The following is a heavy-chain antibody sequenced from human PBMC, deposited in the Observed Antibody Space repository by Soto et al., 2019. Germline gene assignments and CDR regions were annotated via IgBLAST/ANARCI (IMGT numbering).Heavy chain of an antibody. CDR3: ARDPGDYDYVWGSPQDY. CDR1: AGTFSSYA. J-gene: IGHJ4*02. D-gene: IGHD3-16*01. CDR2: IIPIFGTA. V-gene: IGHV1-69*01. Sequence: QVQLVQSGAEVKKPGSSVKVSCKASAGTFSSYAISWVRQAPGQGLEWMGGIIPIFGTANYAQKFQGRVTITADESTSTAYMELSSLRSEDTAVYYCARDPGDYDYVWGSPQDYWGQGTLVTVSS.